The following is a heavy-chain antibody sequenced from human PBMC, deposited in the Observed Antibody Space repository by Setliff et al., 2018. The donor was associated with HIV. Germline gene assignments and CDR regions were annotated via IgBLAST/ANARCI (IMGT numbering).Heavy chain of an antibody. Sequence: SETLSLTCTVYGGSISGYSWNWIRQPPGKGLEWIGEINHSGTSNYNPSLKGRVTISADTSKNQFSLNLTSVTAADTAVYYCARGGAFWSGYFGFDYWGQGTLVNRLL. CDR3: ARGGAFWSGYFGFDY. CDR1: GGSISGYS. D-gene: IGHD3-3*01. J-gene: IGHJ4*02. V-gene: IGHV4-34*01. CDR2: INHSGTS.